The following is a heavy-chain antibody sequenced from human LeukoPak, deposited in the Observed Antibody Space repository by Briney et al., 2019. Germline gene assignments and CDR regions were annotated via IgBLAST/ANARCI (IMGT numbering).Heavy chain of an antibody. CDR2: IYPGDSDT. D-gene: IGHD3-10*01. Sequence: GESLEISFKGSGYNFTNYWIGWVRQMPGKGLEWMRIIYPGDSDTRYRPSFRGQVTISADKSSSTAYLQWSSLKAWNTAMYYCATRYYYDSGSYSSFDYWAQGPLVTVSS. CDR3: ATRYYYDSGSYSSFDY. V-gene: IGHV5-51*01. CDR1: GYNFTNYW. J-gene: IGHJ4*02.